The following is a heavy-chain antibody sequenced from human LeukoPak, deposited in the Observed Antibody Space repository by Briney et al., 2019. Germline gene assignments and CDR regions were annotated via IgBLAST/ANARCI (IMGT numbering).Heavy chain of an antibody. CDR1: GFTFSSYA. D-gene: IGHD1-7*01. CDR3: ARGGWYDWNYAYYFDY. V-gene: IGHV3-30*04. Sequence: GGSLRLSCAASGFTFSSYAMHWVRQAPGKGLEWVAVISYDGSNKYYADSVKGRFTISRDNSKNTLYLQMNSLRAEDTAVYYCARGGWYDWNYAYYFDYWGQGTLVTVSS. CDR2: ISYDGSNK. J-gene: IGHJ4*02.